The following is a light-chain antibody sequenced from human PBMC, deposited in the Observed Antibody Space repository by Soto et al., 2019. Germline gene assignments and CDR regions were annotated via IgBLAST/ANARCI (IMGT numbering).Light chain of an antibody. CDR1: QSISSW. CDR2: KAS. V-gene: IGKV1-5*03. CDR3: QQYITYST. J-gene: IGKJ5*01. Sequence: DIPMPQSPSTLSASVGDRITITCRASQSISSWLAWYQQKPGKAPKLLIYKASSLEGGVPSRFNGSGSGTEFTLTISSLQPDDFATYYCQQYITYSTFGQGTRLEIK.